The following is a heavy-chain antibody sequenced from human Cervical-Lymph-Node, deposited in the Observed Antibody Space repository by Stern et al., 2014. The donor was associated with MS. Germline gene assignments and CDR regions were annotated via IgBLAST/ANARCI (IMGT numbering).Heavy chain of an antibody. CDR1: GYTFIDYY. CDR3: AREGADNDAFDV. J-gene: IGHJ3*01. CDR2: INLSDGAT. D-gene: IGHD1-26*01. Sequence: EQLLESGADVKKPGASVTVSCRTSGYTFIDYYIHLVRQAPGQGLEWMGIINLSDGATTYAQKFQGRVTMTRDTSTNTAYMQLGSLTSEDTAVFFCAREGADNDAFDVWGQGTMVTVSS. V-gene: IGHV1-46*03.